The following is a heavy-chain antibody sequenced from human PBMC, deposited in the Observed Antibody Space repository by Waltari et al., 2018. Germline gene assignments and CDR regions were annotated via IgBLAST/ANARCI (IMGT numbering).Heavy chain of an antibody. J-gene: IGHJ3*02. CDR3: ARVEQSNAFDI. CDR1: GGTFSSYA. D-gene: IGHD1-1*01. V-gene: IGHV1-69*09. CDR2: IIPILGIA. Sequence: QVQLVQSGAEVKKPGSSVKVSCKASGGTFSSYAISWVRQAPGQGLEWMGRIIPILGIANDAQKFQGRVTITADKSTSTAYMELSSLRSEDTAVYYCARVEQSNAFDIWGQGTMVTVSS.